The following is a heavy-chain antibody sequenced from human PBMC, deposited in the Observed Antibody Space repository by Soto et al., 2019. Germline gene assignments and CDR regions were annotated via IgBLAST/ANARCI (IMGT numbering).Heavy chain of an antibody. D-gene: IGHD4-4*01. CDR1: AGSISSSSYY. CDR3: ARLQYYYGMDG. CDR2: IYYSGST. V-gene: IGHV4-39*01. Sequence: PSETLSLTCTLSAGSISSSSYYWGWIRQPPGKELEWIGSIYYSGSTYYNPSLKSRVTISVDTSKNKFSLKLSSVTAADTAVYYGARLQYYYGMDGWGQGTTGTVSS. J-gene: IGHJ6*01.